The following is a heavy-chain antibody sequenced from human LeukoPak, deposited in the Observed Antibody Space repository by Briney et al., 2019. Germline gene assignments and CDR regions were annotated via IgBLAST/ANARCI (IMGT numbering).Heavy chain of an antibody. D-gene: IGHD3-10*01. CDR1: GGSISSSSYY. Sequence: SETLSLTCTVSGGSISSSSYYWGWIRQPPGKGLEWIGSIYYSGSTYYNPSLKSRVTISVDTSKNQFSLKLSSVTAADTAVYYCARHYYGSGSYYSLYYYYYMDVWGKGTTVTISS. V-gene: IGHV4-39*01. CDR3: ARHYYGSGSYYSLYYYYYMDV. J-gene: IGHJ6*03. CDR2: IYYSGST.